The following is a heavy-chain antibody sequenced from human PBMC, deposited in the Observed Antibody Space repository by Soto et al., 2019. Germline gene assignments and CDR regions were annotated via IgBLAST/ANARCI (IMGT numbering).Heavy chain of an antibody. V-gene: IGHV3-30*18. J-gene: IGHJ6*02. CDR3: AKGAAGYYYYGMDV. CDR1: GFTFSSYG. D-gene: IGHD6-13*01. Sequence: QVQLVESGGGVVQPGRSLRLSCAASGFTFSSYGMHWVRQAPGKGLEWVAVISYDGSNKYYADSVKGRFTIPRDNSKNTLYLQMNSLRAEDTAVYYCAKGAAGYYYYGMDVWGQGTTVTVSS. CDR2: ISYDGSNK.